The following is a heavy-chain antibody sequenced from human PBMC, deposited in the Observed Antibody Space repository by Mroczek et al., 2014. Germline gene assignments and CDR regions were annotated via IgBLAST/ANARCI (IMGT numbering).Heavy chain of an antibody. V-gene: IGHV3-48*03. CDR2: ISGSGRTK. J-gene: IGHJ6*02. CDR3: ARDPERDYGDYDYGLDV. CDR1: GFTFGNYE. Sequence: EVQLVETGGGLVQPGGSLGLSCAASGFTFGNYEMNWVRQAPGKGLEWVSYISGSGRTKYYADSVKGRVTIPRDNAKNSLYLQMTSPRAEDTAVYYCARDPERDYGDYDYGLDVWGQGTTVTVSS. D-gene: IGHD4-17*01.